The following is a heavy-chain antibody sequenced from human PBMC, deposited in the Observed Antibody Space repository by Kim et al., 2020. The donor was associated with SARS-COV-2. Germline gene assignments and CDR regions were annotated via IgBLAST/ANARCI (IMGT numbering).Heavy chain of an antibody. J-gene: IGHJ4*02. CDR3: ARGTGYSSSWYLYYFDY. Sequence: LQSRVTISVDRSKNQFSLKLSSVTAADTAVYYCARGTGYSSSWYLYYFDYWGQGTLVTVSS. V-gene: IGHV4-30-2*01. D-gene: IGHD6-13*01.